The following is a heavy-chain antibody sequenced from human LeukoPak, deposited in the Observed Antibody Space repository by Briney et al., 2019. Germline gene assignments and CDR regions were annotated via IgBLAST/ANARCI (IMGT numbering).Heavy chain of an antibody. CDR3: ARDKVDMDKILYYFDY. D-gene: IGHD3-9*01. V-gene: IGHV3-30-3*01. CDR1: GFTFSSYA. Sequence: GGALRLSCAASGFTFSSYAMHWGRQAPGKGVEWGADISYDGSNKYYADSVKGRFTISRDNSKNTLYLQMNSLRAEDTAVYYCARDKVDMDKILYYFDYWGQGTLVTVSS. J-gene: IGHJ4*02. CDR2: ISYDGSNK.